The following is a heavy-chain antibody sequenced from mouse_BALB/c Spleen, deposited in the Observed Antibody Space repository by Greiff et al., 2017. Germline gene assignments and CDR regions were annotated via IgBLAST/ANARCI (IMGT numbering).Heavy chain of an antibody. V-gene: IGHV2-2*02. J-gene: IGHJ2*01. CDR1: GFSLTSYG. CDR2: IWSGGST. Sequence: QVQLQQSGPGLVQPSQSLSITCTVSGFSLTSYGVHWVRQSPGKGLEWLGVIWSGGSTDYNAAFISRLSISKDNSKSQVFFKMNSLQANDTAIYYCARMEDPFDYWGQGTTLTVSS. CDR3: ARMEDPFDY.